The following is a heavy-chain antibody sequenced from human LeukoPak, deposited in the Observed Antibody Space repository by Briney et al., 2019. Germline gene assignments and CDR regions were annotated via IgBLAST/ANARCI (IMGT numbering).Heavy chain of an antibody. CDR2: IYPGDPDT. J-gene: IGHJ6*04. CDR1: GYSFTSYW. CDR3: ARHTSRSDTAMAPREAGMDV. D-gene: IGHD5-18*01. Sequence: GESLKISCKGSGYSFTSYWIGWVRQMPGKGLEWMGIIYPGDPDTRYSPSFQGQVTISADKSISTAYLQWSSLKASDTAMYYCARHTSRSDTAMAPREAGMDVWGKGTTVTVSS. V-gene: IGHV5-51*01.